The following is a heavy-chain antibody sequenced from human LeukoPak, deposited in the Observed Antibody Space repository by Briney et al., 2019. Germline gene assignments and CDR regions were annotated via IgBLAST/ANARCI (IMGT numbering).Heavy chain of an antibody. CDR1: GYTFTGYY. D-gene: IGHD2-21*02. CDR3: ARDSEYCGGDCYSDAFDI. Sequence: ASVKVSCKASGYTFTGYYMHWVRQAPGQGLEWMGRIIPILGIANYAQKFQGRVTITADKSTSTAYMELSSLRSEDTAAYYCARDSEYCGGDCYSDAFDIWGQGTMVTVSS. J-gene: IGHJ3*02. CDR2: IIPILGIA. V-gene: IGHV1-69*04.